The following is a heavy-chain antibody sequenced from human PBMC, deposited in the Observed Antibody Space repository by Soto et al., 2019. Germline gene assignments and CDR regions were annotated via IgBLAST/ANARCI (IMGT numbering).Heavy chain of an antibody. V-gene: IGHV3-30*18. D-gene: IGHD2-15*01. CDR2: ISYDGSNK. CDR1: GFTFSSYG. J-gene: IGHJ4*02. Sequence: PGGSLRLSCAASGFTFSSYGMHWVRQAPGKGLEWVAVISYDGSNKYYADSVKGRFTISRDNSKNTLYLQMNSLRAEDTAVYYCAKDKFVVVVAATPSPFDYCGQGTLVPVSS. CDR3: AKDKFVVVVAATPSPFDY.